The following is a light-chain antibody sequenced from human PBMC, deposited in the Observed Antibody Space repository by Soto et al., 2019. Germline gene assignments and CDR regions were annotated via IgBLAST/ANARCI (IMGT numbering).Light chain of an antibody. J-gene: IGLJ2*01. CDR3: CSYAGSDTVI. V-gene: IGLV2-23*02. CDR1: NSDVGSYNL. Sequence: QSVLTQPASVSGSPGQSITISCTGTNSDVGSYNLVSWYQQYPGKAPKLMIQEVTKRPSGVSNRFSGSKSGNTASLTISGLQAEDEADYYCCSYAGSDTVIFGGGTKLTVL. CDR2: EVT.